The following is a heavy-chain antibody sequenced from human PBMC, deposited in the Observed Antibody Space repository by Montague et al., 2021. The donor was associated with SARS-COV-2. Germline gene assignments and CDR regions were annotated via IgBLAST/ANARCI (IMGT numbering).Heavy chain of an antibody. CDR2: IDAGGGAV. J-gene: IGHJ5*02. V-gene: IGHV3-23*01. D-gene: IGHD5-12*01. CDR1: GFTFGSYA. CDR3: ARRNSGQHLVGSGWFDP. Sequence: SLRLSCATSGFTFGSYAMSWVRQAPGKGLEWLSGIDAGGGAVFDADSVKGRFTTSRDNHKNTLYLQMNSLTADDTAVYYCARRNSGQHLVGSGWFDPWGQGTLVTVSS.